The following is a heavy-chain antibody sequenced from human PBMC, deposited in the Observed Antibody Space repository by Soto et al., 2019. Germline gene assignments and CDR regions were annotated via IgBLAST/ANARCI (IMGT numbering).Heavy chain of an antibody. CDR1: GVTVTLNY. D-gene: IGHD3-10*01. CDR3: ARDCSVSGSYDPWFDP. J-gene: IGHJ5*02. Sequence: EVRLVESGGGLVQPGGSLRLSCAASGVTVTLNYMSWVRQAPGKGLQSVSIIYVSGSTYYADSVRGRFTISRDSSKNTLYLQMNRLTPDDSGVYYCARDCSVSGSYDPWFDPWGQGTLVTVSS. CDR2: IYVSGST. V-gene: IGHV3-66*01.